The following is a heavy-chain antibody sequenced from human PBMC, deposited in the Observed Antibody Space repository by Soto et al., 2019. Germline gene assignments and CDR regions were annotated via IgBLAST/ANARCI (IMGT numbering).Heavy chain of an antibody. CDR1: GFTFSSYG. J-gene: IGHJ4*02. D-gene: IGHD6-19*01. CDR3: AKEIGYSSGWSRFDY. CDR2: ISYDGSNK. V-gene: IGHV3-30*18. Sequence: PGGSLRLSCAASGFTFSSYGMHWVRQAPGKGLEWVAVISYDGSNKYYADSVKGRFTISRDNSKNTLYLQMNSLRAEDTAVYYCAKEIGYSSGWSRFDYWGQGTLVTV.